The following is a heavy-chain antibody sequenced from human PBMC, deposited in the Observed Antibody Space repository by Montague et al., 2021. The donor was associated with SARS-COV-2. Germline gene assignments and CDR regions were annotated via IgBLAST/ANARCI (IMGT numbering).Heavy chain of an antibody. CDR1: GFTFSTYA. Sequence: SLRLSCAASGFTFSTYAMSWVRRAPGKGLEWVSAISGSGDKTYYADSVKGRFTISRDNSKNTVSLQMNSLRVEDTAVYYCAKDLFCSGGDCYFCGMDLWGQGTTVTVSS. J-gene: IGHJ6*02. CDR2: ISGSGDKT. D-gene: IGHD2-15*01. V-gene: IGHV3-23*01. CDR3: AKDLFCSGGDCYFCGMDL.